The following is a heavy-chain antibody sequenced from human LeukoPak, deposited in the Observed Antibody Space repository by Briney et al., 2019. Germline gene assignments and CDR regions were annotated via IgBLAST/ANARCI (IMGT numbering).Heavy chain of an antibody. D-gene: IGHD3-9*01. CDR1: GLTFSAYA. J-gene: IGHJ4*02. CDR2: VRYGGNIK. Sequence: PGGSLRLSCAASGLTFSAYAMHWIRQAPGRGLEWVAFVRYGGNIKYYADSVKGRFTISRDNSKNTLYLQMNSLRPEDTAVYYCTKDLGTEYNIFDYWGQGTLVTVSS. V-gene: IGHV3-30*02. CDR3: TKDLGTEYNIFDY.